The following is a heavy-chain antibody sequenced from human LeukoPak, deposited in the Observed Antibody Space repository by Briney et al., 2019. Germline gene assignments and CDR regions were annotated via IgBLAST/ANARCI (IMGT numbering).Heavy chain of an antibody. Sequence: SETLSLTCTVSAGSISSSRYYWGWIRQPPGKGLEWIGSIYYSGSTYYNPSLKSRVTISVDTSKNQFSLKLSSVTAADTAVYYCARHDCSGGSCYSGYWGQGTLVTVSS. D-gene: IGHD2-15*01. CDR1: AGSISSSRYY. CDR2: IYYSGST. J-gene: IGHJ4*02. V-gene: IGHV4-39*01. CDR3: ARHDCSGGSCYSGY.